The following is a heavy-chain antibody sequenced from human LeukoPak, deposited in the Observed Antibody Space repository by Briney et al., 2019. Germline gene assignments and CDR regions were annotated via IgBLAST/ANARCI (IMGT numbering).Heavy chain of an antibody. CDR1: GLSITSGYY. V-gene: IGHV4-38-2*02. D-gene: IGHD4-23*01. J-gene: IGHJ4*02. Sequence: AETLSLTCTVSGLSITSGYYWGWIRQPPGKGLEWFGSIYHSGSTYYNPSLKSRVTISVDTSKNQFSLKLSSATAADTAVYYCATDTVVPPFDYWGQGTLVTVSS. CDR3: ATDTVVPPFDY. CDR2: IYHSGST.